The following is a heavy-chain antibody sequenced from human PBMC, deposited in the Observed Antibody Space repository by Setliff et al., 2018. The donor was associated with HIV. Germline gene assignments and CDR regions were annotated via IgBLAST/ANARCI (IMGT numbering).Heavy chain of an antibody. CDR3: ARRIQLRDSSGRSCWTFDI. D-gene: IGHD2-15*01. CDR2: LHY. J-gene: IGHJ3*02. CDR1: GGSISSGGYY. V-gene: IGHV4-39*01. Sequence: SETLSLTCTVSGGSISSGGYYWGWIRQPPGKGLEWIATLHYYNPSLKSRVTISTDTSKNQFSLKLSSVTAADTAVYYCARRIQLRDSSGRSCWTFDIWGQGTMVTVSS.